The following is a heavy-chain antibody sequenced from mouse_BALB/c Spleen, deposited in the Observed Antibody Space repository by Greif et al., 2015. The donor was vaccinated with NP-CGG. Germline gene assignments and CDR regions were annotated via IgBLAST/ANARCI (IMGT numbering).Heavy chain of an antibody. D-gene: IGHD2-10*02. V-gene: IGHV1-55*01. Sequence: VQLQQSGAELVKPGTSVKLPCKASGYNFTSYWINWVKLRPGQGLEWIGDIYPGSGSTNYNEKFKSKATLTVDTSSSTAYMQLSSLASEDSALYYCAVWYYAMDYWGQGTSVTVSS. CDR2: IYPGSGST. CDR3: AVWYYAMDY. J-gene: IGHJ4*01. CDR1: GYNFTSYW.